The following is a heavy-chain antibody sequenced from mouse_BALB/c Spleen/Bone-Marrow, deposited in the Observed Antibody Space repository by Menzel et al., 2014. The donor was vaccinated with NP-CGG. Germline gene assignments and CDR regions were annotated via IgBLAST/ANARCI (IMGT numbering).Heavy chain of an antibody. D-gene: IGHD1-2*01. CDR3: AKRDYYGYNYAMDY. J-gene: IGHJ4*01. Sequence: VKLMESGPGLVAPSQSLSITCTVSGFSLTNYGVSWVRQPPGKGLEWLGVIWGDGSTNYHSALISRLSISKDTSKSQVFLKLNILQTDDTVTYYCAKRDYYGYNYAMDYWGQGTSVTVSS. V-gene: IGHV2-3*01. CDR1: GFSLTNYG. CDR2: IWGDGST.